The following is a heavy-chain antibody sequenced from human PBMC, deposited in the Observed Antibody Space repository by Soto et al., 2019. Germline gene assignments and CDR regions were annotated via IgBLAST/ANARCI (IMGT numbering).Heavy chain of an antibody. V-gene: IGHV1-18*01. CDR3: ARGLYSSSSRNYYGMAV. J-gene: IGHJ6*02. CDR1: GYTFTSYG. Sequence: QVQLVQSGAEVKKPGASVKVSCKASGYTFTSYGISWVRQAPGQGLEWMGCISAYNGNTNYAQKLQGRVTMTTDTATRTAYMELRSLRSDDTAVYYCARGLYSSSSRNYYGMAVWGQGTTVTVSS. CDR2: ISAYNGNT. D-gene: IGHD6-6*01.